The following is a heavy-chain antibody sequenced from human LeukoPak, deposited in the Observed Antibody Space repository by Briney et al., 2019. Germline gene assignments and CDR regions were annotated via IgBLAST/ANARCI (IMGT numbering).Heavy chain of an antibody. CDR2: IYYSGNT. V-gene: IGHV4-39*06. J-gene: IGHJ6*03. Sequence: SETLSLTCTVSGGSISSGSYYWGWIRQPPGKGLEWIGSIYYSGNTYYNPSLKSRVTISLDTSKNQFPLKVSSVTAADTAIYYCAKDFSSASYTYYYYYMDVWGKGTTVTVSS. CDR1: GGSISSGSYY. CDR3: AKDFSSASYTYYYYYMDV. D-gene: IGHD6-25*01.